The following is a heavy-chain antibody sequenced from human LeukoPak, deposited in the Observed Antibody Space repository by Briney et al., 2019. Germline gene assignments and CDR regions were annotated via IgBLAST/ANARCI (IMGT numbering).Heavy chain of an antibody. D-gene: IGHD5-12*01. CDR1: GGSISSYY. J-gene: IGHJ5*02. CDR3: AKNGQSGFSFDP. Sequence: SETLSLTCTVSGGSISSYYWSWIRQPAGKGLEWIGRIYTSGSTNYNPSLKSRVTMSVDTSKNQFSLKLSSVTAADTAVYYCAKNGQSGFSFDPWGQGTLVTVSS. CDR2: IYTSGST. V-gene: IGHV4-4*07.